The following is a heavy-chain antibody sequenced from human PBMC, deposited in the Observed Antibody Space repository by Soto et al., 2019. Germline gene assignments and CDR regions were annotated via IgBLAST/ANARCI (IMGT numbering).Heavy chain of an antibody. D-gene: IGHD3-22*01. CDR1: GFTFSSYA. V-gene: IGHV3-30-3*01. Sequence: QVQLVESGGGVVQPGRSLRLSCAASGFTFSSYAMHWVRQAPGKGLEWVAVISYDGSNKYYADSVKGRFTISRDNSKTTVYLQMNSLRAEDTAVYYCASATEDYYDSSGYNFDYWGQGTLVTVSS. J-gene: IGHJ4*02. CDR2: ISYDGSNK. CDR3: ASATEDYYDSSGYNFDY.